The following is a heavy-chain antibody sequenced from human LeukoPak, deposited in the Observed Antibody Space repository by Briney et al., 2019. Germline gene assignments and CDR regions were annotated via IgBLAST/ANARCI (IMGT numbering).Heavy chain of an antibody. Sequence: PSESLSLTCAVYGGSFSGYYWSWIRQPPGKGLECNGEINHSGSTNYNPSLKSRVTISVDTSKNQFSLKLSSVTAADTAVYYCARAGSYYYYGMDVWGQGTTVTVSS. CDR1: GGSFSGYY. V-gene: IGHV4-34*01. CDR2: INHSGST. J-gene: IGHJ6*02. CDR3: ARAGSYYYYGMDV.